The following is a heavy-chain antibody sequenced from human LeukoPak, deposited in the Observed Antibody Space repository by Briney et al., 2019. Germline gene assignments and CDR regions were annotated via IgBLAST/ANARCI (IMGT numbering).Heavy chain of an antibody. CDR3: ARVLRSYFDY. J-gene: IGHJ4*02. Sequence: SEPLSLTCTVSGGSISSGGYYWSWIRQHPGKGLEWIGYIYYSGSTYYNPSLKSRVTISVDTSKNQFSLKLSSVTAADTAVYYCARVLRSYFDYWGQGTLVTVSS. D-gene: IGHD2-21*02. CDR2: IYYSGST. V-gene: IGHV4-31*03. CDR1: GGSISSGGYY.